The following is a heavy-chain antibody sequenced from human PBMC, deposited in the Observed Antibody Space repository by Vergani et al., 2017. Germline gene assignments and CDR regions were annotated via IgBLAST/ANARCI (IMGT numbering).Heavy chain of an antibody. Sequence: EVQLVQSGAEVKKPGATMKISCKVSGYTFTDHYMHWVKQAPGKGLEWMGLVDPEDGETIYAEKFKGRVTIAADTSTDTAHLELSSLRSEDTAVDYSATPQTVTTGGMEVWGQGTTVIVSS. CDR3: ATPQTVTTGGMEV. V-gene: IGHV1-69-2*01. CDR1: GYTFTDHY. CDR2: VDPEDGET. J-gene: IGHJ6*02. D-gene: IGHD4-17*01.